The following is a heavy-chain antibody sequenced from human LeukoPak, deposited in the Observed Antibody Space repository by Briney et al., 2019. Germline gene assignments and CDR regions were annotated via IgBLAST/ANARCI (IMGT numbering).Heavy chain of an antibody. CDR1: GGSFSGYY. CDR2: IYHSGST. CDR3: ARGGAPDSSGYYGWFDP. J-gene: IGHJ5*02. V-gene: IGHV4-34*01. Sequence: PSETLSLTCAVYGGSFSGYYWSWIRQPPGKGLEWIGYIYHSGSTYYNPSPKSRVTISVDRSKNQFSLKLSSVTAADTAVYYCARGGAPDSSGYYGWFDPWGQGTLVTVSS. D-gene: IGHD3-22*01.